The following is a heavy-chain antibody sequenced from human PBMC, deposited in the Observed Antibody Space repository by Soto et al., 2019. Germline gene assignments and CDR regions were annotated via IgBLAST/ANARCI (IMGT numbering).Heavy chain of an antibody. J-gene: IGHJ6*02. CDR3: AKESLYSGSIGGYYYYGMDV. V-gene: IGHV3-30*18. CDR1: GFTFSSYG. CDR2: ISYDGSNK. Sequence: PGGSLRLSCAASGFTFSSYGMHWVRQAPGKGLEWVAVISYDGSNKYYADSVKGRFTISRDNSKNTLYLQMNSLRAEDTAVYYCAKESLYSGSIGGYYYYGMDVWGQGTTVTVSS. D-gene: IGHD5-12*01.